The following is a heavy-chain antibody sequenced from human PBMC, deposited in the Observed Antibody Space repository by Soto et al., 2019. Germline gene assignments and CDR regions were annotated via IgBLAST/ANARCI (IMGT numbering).Heavy chain of an antibody. CDR3: AKALTVGYCTSTSCYWLAFDV. D-gene: IGHD2-2*01. J-gene: IGHJ3*01. V-gene: IGHV3-23*01. Sequence: GGSLRLSCAASGSTLSSYAMSWVRQGPGKGLEWVSAISGSGFSTYYADSVKGRFTISRDNSKNTLYLQMNSLRAEDTAVYYCAKALTVGYCTSTSCYWLAFDVWGQGTMVTVSS. CDR2: ISGSGFST. CDR1: GSTLSSYA.